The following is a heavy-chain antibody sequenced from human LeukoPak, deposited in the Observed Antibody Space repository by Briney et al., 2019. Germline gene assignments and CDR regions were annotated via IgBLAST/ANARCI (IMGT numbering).Heavy chain of an antibody. CDR2: INHSGST. CDR1: GVSFSGYY. D-gene: IGHD3-10*01. Sequence: SETLSLTCAVYGVSFSGYYWSWIRQPPGKGLEWIGEINHSGSTNYNPSLKSRVTISVDTSKNQFSLKLSSVTAADTAVYYCARSPEGSGTDYWGQGTLVTVSS. CDR3: ARSPEGSGTDY. J-gene: IGHJ4*02. V-gene: IGHV4-34*01.